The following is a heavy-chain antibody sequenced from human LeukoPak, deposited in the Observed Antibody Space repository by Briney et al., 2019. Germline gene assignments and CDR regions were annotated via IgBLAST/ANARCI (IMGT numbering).Heavy chain of an antibody. V-gene: IGHV4-39*01. CDR1: GGSISSSNYY. D-gene: IGHD6-13*01. J-gene: IGHJ4*02. CDR3: ARRWALGSWSLYYFDY. Sequence: PSETLSLTCTVSGGSISSSNYYWGWIRQPPGKGLEWIGSIYYSGISYYSPSLKSRVTIFVDTSKNQFSLKLTSVTAADTAVYYCARRWALGSWSLYYFDYWGQGILVTVSS. CDR2: IYYSGIS.